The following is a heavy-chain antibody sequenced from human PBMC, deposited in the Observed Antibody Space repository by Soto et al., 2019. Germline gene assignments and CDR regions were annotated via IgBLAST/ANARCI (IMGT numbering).Heavy chain of an antibody. V-gene: IGHV4-38-2*02. Sequence: PSETLSLTCAVSGYSISSGYYWGWIRQPPGKGLEWIGSIYHSGSTYYNPSLKSRVTISVDTSKNQFSLKLSSVTAADTAVYYCARDCGSYYYYYGMDVWGQGTTVT. CDR1: GYSISSGYY. CDR2: IYHSGST. J-gene: IGHJ6*02. CDR3: ARDCGSYYYYYGMDV. D-gene: IGHD1-26*01.